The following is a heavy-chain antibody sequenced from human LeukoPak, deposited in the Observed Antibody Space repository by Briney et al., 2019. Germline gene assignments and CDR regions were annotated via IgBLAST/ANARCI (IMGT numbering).Heavy chain of an antibody. J-gene: IGHJ6*02. Sequence: GGSLRLSCAASGFTFSSYSMNWVRQAPGKGLEWVSYISSSSSTIYYADSVKGRFTISRDNAKNSLYPQMNSLRAEDTAVYYCARLYCSSTSCYVYYGMDVWGQGTTVTVSS. V-gene: IGHV3-48*04. CDR3: ARLYCSSTSCYVYYGMDV. D-gene: IGHD2-2*01. CDR2: ISSSSSTI. CDR1: GFTFSSYS.